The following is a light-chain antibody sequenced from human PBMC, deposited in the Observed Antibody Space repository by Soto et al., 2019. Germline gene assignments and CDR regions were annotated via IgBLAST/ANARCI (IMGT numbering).Light chain of an antibody. V-gene: IGLV1-40*01. CDR1: NSNIGANYD. CDR2: GDN. CDR3: HSYDSSLSGSL. Sequence: QSVLTQPPSVSGAPGQRVTISCTGGNSNIGANYDVHWYQQIPGAAPKLLIYGDNNRPSGVPDRFSGSKSGTSASLAITGLQAEDEADYYCHSYDSSLSGSLFGGGTKLTVL. J-gene: IGLJ3*02.